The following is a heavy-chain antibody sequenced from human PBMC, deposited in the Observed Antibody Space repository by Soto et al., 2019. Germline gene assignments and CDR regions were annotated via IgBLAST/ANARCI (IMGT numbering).Heavy chain of an antibody. D-gene: IGHD1-1*01. CDR3: ARRYKSAGWLEP. CDR2: IDPATGNT. CDR1: GYSFATYA. Sequence: QVQLVQSGAEVKKPGTSVKVSCKDSGYSFATYAIHWVRQAPGQGLEWMGWIDPATGNTEYSDKFQDRVTFTRDTSATPAYMELRGLRSEDTAVYYCARRYKSAGWLEPWGQGTLVTVSS. V-gene: IGHV1-3*01. J-gene: IGHJ5*02.